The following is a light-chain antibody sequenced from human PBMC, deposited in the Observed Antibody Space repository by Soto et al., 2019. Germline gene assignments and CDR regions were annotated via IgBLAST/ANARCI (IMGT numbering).Light chain of an antibody. CDR1: QSVITY. J-gene: IGKJ2*01. CDR2: GAS. CDR3: QQSYSTPRT. V-gene: IGKV1-39*01. Sequence: DIPMNQSPSSLSASVGDRVTVTCRASQSVITYLNWYQQKPGKAPTLLISGASSLQSGVPSRFSGSGSETDFTLTISSLQPEDCATYYCQQSYSTPRTFGQGTKLEIK.